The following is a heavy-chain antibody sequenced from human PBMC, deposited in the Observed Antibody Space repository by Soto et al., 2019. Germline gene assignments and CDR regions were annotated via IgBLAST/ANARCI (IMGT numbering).Heavy chain of an antibody. Sequence: ASVKVSCKASGGTFSSYAISWVRQAPGQGLEWMGGIIPIFGTANYAQKFQGRVTITADGSTSTAYMELSSLRSEDTAVYYCARTITSWTPILKYYYGMDVWGQGTTVTVSS. CDR2: IIPIFGTA. V-gene: IGHV1-69*13. J-gene: IGHJ6*02. CDR3: ARTITSWTPILKYYYGMDV. CDR1: GGTFSSYA. D-gene: IGHD2-2*01.